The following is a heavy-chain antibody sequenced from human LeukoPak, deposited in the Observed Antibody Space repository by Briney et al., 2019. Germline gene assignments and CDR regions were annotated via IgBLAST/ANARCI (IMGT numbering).Heavy chain of an antibody. CDR3: ARPSTFYYDSSNYYPDAFDI. CDR2: INPNSGGT. Sequence: ASVKVSCKASGYTFTDDYMNWGRHAPGQGLEWLGWINPNSGGTNYAQKFQGRVTMTRDTSTSTAYMELRRLAPDDTAVYYCARPSTFYYDSSNYYPDAFDIWGRGTMVTVSS. D-gene: IGHD3-22*01. J-gene: IGHJ3*02. CDR1: GYTFTDDY. V-gene: IGHV1-2*02.